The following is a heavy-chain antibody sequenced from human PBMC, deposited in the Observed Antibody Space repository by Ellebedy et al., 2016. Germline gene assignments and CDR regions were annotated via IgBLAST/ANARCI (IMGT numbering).Heavy chain of an antibody. D-gene: IGHD3-22*01. CDR3: AGGRINVIVRGYGMDV. CDR1: GITFSNYA. V-gene: IGHV3-30-3*01. CDR2: ISNDGSNK. Sequence: GGSLRLSCAASGITFSNYAMHWVRQAPGKGLEWVAVISNDGSNKYYADSVKGRFSLSRDNSKNTLDLQMNSLRAEGTAVYYCAGGRINVIVRGYGMDVWGQGTTVTVSS. J-gene: IGHJ6*02.